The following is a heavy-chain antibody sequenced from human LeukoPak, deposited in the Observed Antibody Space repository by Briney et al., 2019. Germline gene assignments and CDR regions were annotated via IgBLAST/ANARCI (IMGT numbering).Heavy chain of an antibody. Sequence: GGSLRLSCAASGFRFSVNWMSWVRQAPGKGPEWVASIKKDESEKYYVDSVSGRFTISRDNAKNSLYLQMNSLRVEYTAVYYCAKEGYWGRGALVTVSS. CDR1: GFRFSVNW. V-gene: IGHV3-7*01. CDR3: AKEGY. CDR2: IKKDESEK. J-gene: IGHJ4*02.